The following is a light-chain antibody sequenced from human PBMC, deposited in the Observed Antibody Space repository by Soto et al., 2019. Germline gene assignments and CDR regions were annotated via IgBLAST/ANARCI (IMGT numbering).Light chain of an antibody. CDR3: QQYGNSPYT. CDR2: DVS. V-gene: IGKV3D-20*01. Sequence: EIVLTQTPATLSVSPGERATLSCGASQSVSSNYLAWYQQKPGLAPRLLIYDVSSRATVISDRFSGSGSGTDFTLTISRLEPEDFAVYYCQQYGNSPYTFGQGTKLQIK. CDR1: QSVSSNY. J-gene: IGKJ2*01.